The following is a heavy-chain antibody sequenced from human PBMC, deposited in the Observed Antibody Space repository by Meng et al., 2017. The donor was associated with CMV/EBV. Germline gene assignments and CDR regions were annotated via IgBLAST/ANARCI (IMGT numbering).Heavy chain of an antibody. CDR1: GGSFSGYY. CDR2: INYSGST. J-gene: IGHJ6*02. Sequence: GSLRLSCAVSGGSFSGYYWSWIRQPPGKGLEWIGEINYSGSTNYNPSLKSRVTISVDTSKNQFSLKLSSVTAADTAVYYCARGFRDTIFGVVIMYGMDVWGQGTTVTVSS. V-gene: IGHV4-34*01. CDR3: ARGFRDTIFGVVIMYGMDV. D-gene: IGHD3-3*01.